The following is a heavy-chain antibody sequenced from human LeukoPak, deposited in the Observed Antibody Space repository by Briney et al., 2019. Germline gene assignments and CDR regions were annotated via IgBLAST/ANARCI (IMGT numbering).Heavy chain of an antibody. J-gene: IGHJ4*02. CDR1: GGSFSGYY. Sequence: PSETLSLTCAVYGGSFSGYYWSWIRQPPGKGLEWIGEINQSGCTNYNPSLKSRVTISVDTSKNQFSLKLSSVTAADTAVYYCAATYCSGGSCLQSYGDYWGQGTLVTVSS. V-gene: IGHV4-34*01. CDR3: AATYCSGGSCLQSYGDY. D-gene: IGHD2-15*01. CDR2: INQSGCT.